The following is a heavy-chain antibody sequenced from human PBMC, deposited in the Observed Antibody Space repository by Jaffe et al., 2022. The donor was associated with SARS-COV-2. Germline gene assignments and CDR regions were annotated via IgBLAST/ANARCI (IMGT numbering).Heavy chain of an antibody. D-gene: IGHD5-12*01. CDR3: ARLADIVATKTGYYGMDV. CDR1: GYSFTSYW. CDR2: IYPGDSDT. Sequence: EVQLVQSGAEVKKPGESLKISCKGSGYSFTSYWIGWVRQMPGKGLEWMGIIYPGDSDTRYSPSFQGQVTISADKSISTAYLQWSSLKASDTAMYYCARLADIVATKTGYYGMDVWGQGTTVTVSS. V-gene: IGHV5-51*01. J-gene: IGHJ6*02.